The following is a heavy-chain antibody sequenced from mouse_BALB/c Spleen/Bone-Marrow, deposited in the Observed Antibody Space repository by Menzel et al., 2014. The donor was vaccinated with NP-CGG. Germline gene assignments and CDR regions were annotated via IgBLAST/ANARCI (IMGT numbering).Heavy chain of an antibody. V-gene: IGHV5-9-3*01. CDR1: GFTFSSSA. CDR3: ARHGITRLLDY. D-gene: IGHD2-4*01. Sequence: EVKVEESGGGLVKPGGSLKLSCAASGFTFSSSAMSWVRRTPEKRLEWVATISSGGSYTYYPDSVKGRFTISRDNAKNSLYLQMSSLRSEDTAMYYCARHGITRLLDYWGQGTTLTVSS. J-gene: IGHJ2*01. CDR2: ISSGGSYT.